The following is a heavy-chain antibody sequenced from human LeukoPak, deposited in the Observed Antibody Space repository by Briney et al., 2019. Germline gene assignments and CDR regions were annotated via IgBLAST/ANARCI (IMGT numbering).Heavy chain of an antibody. Sequence: GGSLRLSCAASGFTFSSFWMYWVRQAPGKGLVWGSRINSDGGSTTYADSVKGRFTNSRDNAKNTVYLQMNGLRAEDTAVYYCARRRERGASDAFAFWGQGTMVTVSS. J-gene: IGHJ3*01. D-gene: IGHD3-16*01. V-gene: IGHV3-74*01. CDR1: GFTFSSFW. CDR2: INSDGGST. CDR3: ARRRERGASDAFAF.